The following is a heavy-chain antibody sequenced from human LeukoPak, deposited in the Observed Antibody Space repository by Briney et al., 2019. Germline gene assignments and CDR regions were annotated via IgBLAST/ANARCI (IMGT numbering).Heavy chain of an antibody. CDR1: GYTFTGYY. Sequence: ASVKVSCKASGYTFTGYYMHWVRQAPGQGLEWMGWINPNSGGTNYAQKFQGRVTMTRDTSISTAYMELSRLRSDDTAVYYCASQRAGSGRWYQANGYWGQGTLVTVSS. CDR3: ASQRAGSGRWYQANGY. J-gene: IGHJ4*02. CDR2: INPNSGGT. D-gene: IGHD6-13*01. V-gene: IGHV1-2*02.